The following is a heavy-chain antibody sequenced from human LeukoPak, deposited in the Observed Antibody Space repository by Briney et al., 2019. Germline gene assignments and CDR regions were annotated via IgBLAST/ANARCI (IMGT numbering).Heavy chain of an antibody. D-gene: IGHD6-19*01. CDR3: ASSGWYGFHAFDI. CDR2: INPNSGGT. V-gene: IGHV1-2*02. CDR1: GYTFIGYY. Sequence: ASVKVSFKASGYTFIGYYMHWVRQAPGQGREWMGWINPNSGGTNFAQKFQGRVTMTRDTSISTAYMELSRLRSDDTAVYYCASSGWYGFHAFDIWGQGTMVTVSS. J-gene: IGHJ3*02.